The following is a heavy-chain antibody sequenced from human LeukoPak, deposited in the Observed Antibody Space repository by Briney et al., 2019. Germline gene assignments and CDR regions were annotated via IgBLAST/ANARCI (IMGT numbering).Heavy chain of an antibody. CDR2: ISYDGRNK. V-gene: IGHV3-30*04. Sequence: GGSLRLSCAASGFTFSSYAMHWVRQAPGKGLEWVAVISYDGRNKYYADSMKGRFTISRDNSKNTLYLQMNSLRAEDTAVYYCARRAGAYSHPYDYWGQGTLVTVSS. CDR1: GFTFSSYA. J-gene: IGHJ4*02. CDR3: ARRAGAYSHPYDY. D-gene: IGHD4/OR15-4a*01.